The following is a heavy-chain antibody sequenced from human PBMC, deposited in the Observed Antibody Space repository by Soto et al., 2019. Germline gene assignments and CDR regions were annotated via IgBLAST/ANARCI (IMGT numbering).Heavy chain of an antibody. CDR3: ATGLNDQQLVLYGMDV. CDR2: FDPEDGET. V-gene: IGHV1-24*01. Sequence: QVQLVQSGAEVKKPGASVQVSCKVSGYTLTELSMHWVRQAPGKGLEWMGGFDPEDGETIYAQKFQGRVTMTEDTATDTAYMELSSLRSEDTAVYYCATGLNDQQLVLYGMDVWGQGTTVTVSS. D-gene: IGHD6-13*01. J-gene: IGHJ6*02. CDR1: GYTLTELS.